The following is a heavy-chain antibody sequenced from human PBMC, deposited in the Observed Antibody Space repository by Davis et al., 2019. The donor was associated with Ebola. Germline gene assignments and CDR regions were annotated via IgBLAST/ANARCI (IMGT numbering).Heavy chain of an antibody. CDR1: GGSISSYY. D-gene: IGHD6-13*01. J-gene: IGHJ6*02. CDR3: ARGLLAAAGTPLNDGMDV. V-gene: IGHV4-59*01. CDR2: IYYSGSP. Sequence: SETLSLTCTVSGGSISSYYWSWIRQPPGKGLEWIGYIYYSGSPNYNPSLKSRVTISVDTSKNQFSLKLSSVTAADTAVYYCARGLLAAAGTPLNDGMDVWGQGTTVTVSS.